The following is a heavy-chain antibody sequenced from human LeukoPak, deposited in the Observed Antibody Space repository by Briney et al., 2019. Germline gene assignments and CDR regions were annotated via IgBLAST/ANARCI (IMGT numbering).Heavy chain of an antibody. CDR1: GGSISSYY. CDR3: ARDRYYYGSGSYSTDWYFDL. CDR2: MYYSGST. D-gene: IGHD3-10*01. V-gene: IGHV4-59*01. J-gene: IGHJ2*01. Sequence: KPSETLSLTCTVSGGSISSYYWSWIRQPPGKGLEGIGYMYYSGSTNYNPSLKSRVTISVDTSKNQFSLKLSSVTVADTAVYYCARDRYYYGSGSYSTDWYFDLWGRGTLVTVSS.